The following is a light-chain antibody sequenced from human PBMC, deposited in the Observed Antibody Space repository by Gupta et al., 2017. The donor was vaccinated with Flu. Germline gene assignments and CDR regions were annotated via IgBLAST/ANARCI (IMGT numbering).Light chain of an antibody. CDR3: TSYTSLNTLV. CDR2: EVS. J-gene: IGLJ2*01. Sequence: QSALTQPASVSGSPGQSITLSCTGTSSDVGAYDSVSWYQQHPGNAPKVMIFEVSNRPSGVSNRFSGSKSGNTASLTISGLQPEDEADYYCTSYTSLNTLVFGGGTKLTVL. V-gene: IGLV2-14*01. CDR1: SSDVGAYDS.